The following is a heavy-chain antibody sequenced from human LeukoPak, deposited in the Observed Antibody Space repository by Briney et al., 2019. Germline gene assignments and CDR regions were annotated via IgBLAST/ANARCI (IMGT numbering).Heavy chain of an antibody. CDR2: IYYSGST. V-gene: IGHV4-59*01. CDR3: ARGSTVVYYYYGMDV. D-gene: IGHD4-23*01. J-gene: IGHJ6*02. Sequence: SETLSLTCTVSGGSISSYYWSWIRQPPGKGLEWIGYIYYSGSTNYNPSLKSRVTISVDTSKNQFSLKLSSVTAADTAVYYCARGSTVVYYYYGMDVWGQGTTVTVS. CDR1: GGSISSYY.